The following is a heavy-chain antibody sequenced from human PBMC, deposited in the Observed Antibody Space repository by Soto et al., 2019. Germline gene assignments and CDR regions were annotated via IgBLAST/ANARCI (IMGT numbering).Heavy chain of an antibody. D-gene: IGHD2-21*02. CDR3: ANTLMGDYYFFQH. J-gene: IGHJ1*01. Sequence: QLQLQESGPGLVKPSETLSLTCTVSGVSITTSSYFWGRIRKPPVKRLEWIGSAYYSVRTYYNPSLKSRVPISVDTSRNQFSLKLTSVTAADTAVYYCANTLMGDYYFFQHWGQGTLVTVSS. CDR2: AYYSVRT. CDR1: GVSITTSSYF. V-gene: IGHV4-39*01.